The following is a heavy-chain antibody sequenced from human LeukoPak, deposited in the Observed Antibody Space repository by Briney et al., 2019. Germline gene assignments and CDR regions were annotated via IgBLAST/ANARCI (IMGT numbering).Heavy chain of an antibody. CDR3: ARVKDCSSTTCWLCFDY. D-gene: IGHD2-2*01. J-gene: IGHJ4*02. V-gene: IGHV4-31*03. Sequence: PSQTLSLTCTVSGGSISSGGYYWSWIRQHPGKGLEWIGYIYYSGSTYYNPSLRSRLTISVDTSKNQFSLKLSSVTAADTAVYYCARVKDCSSTTCWLCFDYWGQGTLVTVSS. CDR2: IYYSGST. CDR1: GGSISSGGYY.